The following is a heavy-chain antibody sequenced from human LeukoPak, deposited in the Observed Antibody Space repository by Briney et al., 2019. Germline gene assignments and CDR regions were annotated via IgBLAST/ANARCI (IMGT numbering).Heavy chain of an antibody. CDR1: GYTLTSYG. J-gene: IGHJ6*02. Sequence: GASVKVSCKASGYTLTSYGISWVRQAPGQGLEWMGWISAYNGNTNYAQKLQGRVTMTTDTSTSTAYMELRSLRSDDTAMYYCARGQSVTTIYYYYYYGMDVWGQGTTVTVSS. CDR3: ARGQSVTTIYYYYYYGMDV. CDR2: ISAYNGNT. D-gene: IGHD4-17*01. V-gene: IGHV1-18*01.